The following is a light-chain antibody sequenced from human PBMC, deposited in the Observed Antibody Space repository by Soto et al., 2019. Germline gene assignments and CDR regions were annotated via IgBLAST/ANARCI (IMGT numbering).Light chain of an antibody. CDR1: QSISSN. V-gene: IGKV3-15*01. CDR3: QQYNTWPFT. CDR2: GAS. J-gene: IGKJ3*01. Sequence: EIVMTQSPATLSVSPGERATLSCRASQSISSNLAWYQQKPDQAPRLLIYGASTRATGIPATFSGSGSGTEFTITISSLQSEDFAVYYCQQYNTWPFTFGPGTKVDIK.